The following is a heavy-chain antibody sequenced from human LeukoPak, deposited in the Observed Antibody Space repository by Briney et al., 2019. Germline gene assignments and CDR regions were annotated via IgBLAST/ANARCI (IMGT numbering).Heavy chain of an antibody. V-gene: IGHV3-23*01. D-gene: IGHD2-21*02. J-gene: IGHJ4*02. CDR1: EFTFSNYA. Sequence: TGGSLRLSCAASEFTFSNYAMKWVRQAPGKGLEWVSAISGSGGGTYYADSVKGRFTISRDNSKNTLYLQMNSLRAEDTAVYFCVASSCGGDWYSGLDNWGQGTLVTVSS. CDR3: VASSCGGDWYSGLDN. CDR2: ISGSGGGT.